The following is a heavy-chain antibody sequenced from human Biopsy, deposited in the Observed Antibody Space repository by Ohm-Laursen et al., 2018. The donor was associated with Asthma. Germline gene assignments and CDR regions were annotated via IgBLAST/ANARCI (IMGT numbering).Heavy chain of an antibody. J-gene: IGHJ6*02. CDR3: VRGSSSWHHGPFHYYYGLDV. Sequence: SDTLSLTCTVSGASITSSAYYWGWIRQPPGKGLEWIGSMYYGETTYYSPSLKSRVTLSADTSKNQFSLKLTSVTAADTAVYYCVRGSSSWHHGPFHYYYGLDVWGQGTTATVSS. V-gene: IGHV4-39*01. D-gene: IGHD6-13*01. CDR2: MYYGETT. CDR1: GASITSSAYY.